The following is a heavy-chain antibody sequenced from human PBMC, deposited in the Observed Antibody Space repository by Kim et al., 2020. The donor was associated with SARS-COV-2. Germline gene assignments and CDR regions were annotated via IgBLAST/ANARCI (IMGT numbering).Heavy chain of an antibody. CDR1: GFTFNSYA. CDR2: ISGSGGSP. J-gene: IGHJ6*01. V-gene: IGHV3-23*01. Sequence: GGSLRISCAASGFTFNSYAMSWVRQAPGKVLAWVSAISGSGGSPYYVDSVKGRFTISRENSKNTLYLQMNSLRAEDTAVYYCAKDRGYSYGYENYYYGM. CDR3: AKDRGYSYGYENYYYGM. D-gene: IGHD5-18*01.